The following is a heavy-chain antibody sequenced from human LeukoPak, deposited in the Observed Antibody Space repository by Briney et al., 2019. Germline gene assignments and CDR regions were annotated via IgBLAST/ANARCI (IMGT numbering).Heavy chain of an antibody. CDR2: ISGDGGST. Sequence: GGSLRLSCAASGFTFDDYAMHWVRQAPGKGLEWVSLISGDGGSTYYADSVKGRFTISRDNSKTSLYLQMNSLRTEDTALYYCAKDWGAYYDSSGFYSGDFDYWGQGTLVIVSS. CDR1: GFTFDDYA. V-gene: IGHV3-43*02. CDR3: AKDWGAYYDSSGFYSGDFDY. J-gene: IGHJ4*02. D-gene: IGHD3-22*01.